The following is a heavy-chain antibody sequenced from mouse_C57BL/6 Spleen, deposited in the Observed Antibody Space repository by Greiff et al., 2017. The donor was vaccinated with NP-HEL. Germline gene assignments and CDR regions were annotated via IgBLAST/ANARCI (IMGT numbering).Heavy chain of an antibody. J-gene: IGHJ4*01. CDR2: ISDGGSYT. CDR1: GFTFSSYA. V-gene: IGHV5-4*01. Sequence: VQLKESGGGLVKPGGSLKLSCAASGFTFSSYAMSWVRQTPEKRLEWVATISDGGSYTYYPDNVKGRFTISRDNAKNNLYLQMSHLKSEDTAMYYCAREGPIYDGYYYAMDYWGQGTSVTVSS. D-gene: IGHD2-3*01. CDR3: AREGPIYDGYYYAMDY.